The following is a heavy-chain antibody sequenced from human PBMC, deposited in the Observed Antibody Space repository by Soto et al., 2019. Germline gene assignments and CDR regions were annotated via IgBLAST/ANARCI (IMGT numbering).Heavy chain of an antibody. V-gene: IGHV4-30-2*06. J-gene: IGHJ4*02. CDR1: GSSIIYGGFW. Sequence: PSEGLSLTGTVSGSSIIYGGFWWSWIRQSPGQGLEWIGYISHLESTYFHPSFKSRLTMSIDRTRNQFSLKLSSVTAADIAVYYCARGGGYDSFDYWGQGVLVTVS. D-gene: IGHD5-12*01. CDR2: ISHLEST. CDR3: ARGGGYDSFDY.